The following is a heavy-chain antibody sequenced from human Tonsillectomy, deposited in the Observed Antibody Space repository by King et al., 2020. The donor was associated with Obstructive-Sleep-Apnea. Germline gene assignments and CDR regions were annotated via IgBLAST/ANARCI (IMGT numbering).Heavy chain of an antibody. J-gene: IGHJ4*02. D-gene: IGHD3-10*01. CDR1: GGSISSKNHY. CDR2: IFHIGTT. Sequence: LQLQESGPRLVKPSETLSLTCIVSGGSISSKNHYWGWIRQPPGKGLEWVGAIFHIGTTYYNPSLKSPVTISVDTSKNHISMKLSSVTAADTAVYYCARLSTVVRGVTPSGDYWGQGTLVTVSS. CDR3: ARLSTVVRGVTPSGDY. V-gene: IGHV4-39*01.